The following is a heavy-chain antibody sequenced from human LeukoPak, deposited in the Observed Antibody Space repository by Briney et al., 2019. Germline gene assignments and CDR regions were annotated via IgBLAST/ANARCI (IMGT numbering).Heavy chain of an antibody. Sequence: SETLSLTCTVSGGSISSYYWSWIRQPPGKGLEWIGYVYYSGSTNYNPSLKSRVTKSVDTSKKQFSLKLSSVTAADTAVYYCARSGYSYGADAVDIWGQGTMVTVSS. D-gene: IGHD5-18*01. CDR1: GGSISSYY. CDR2: VYYSGST. V-gene: IGHV4-59*01. J-gene: IGHJ3*02. CDR3: ARSGYSYGADAVDI.